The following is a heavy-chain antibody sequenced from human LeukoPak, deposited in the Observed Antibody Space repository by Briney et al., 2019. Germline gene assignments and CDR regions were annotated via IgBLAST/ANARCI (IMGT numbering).Heavy chain of an antibody. CDR2: ISSNGGST. CDR3: ARKRWEEYFDY. J-gene: IGHJ4*02. V-gene: IGHV3-64*01. D-gene: IGHD5-24*01. CDR1: GFSFSSYA. Sequence: GGSLRLSCTASGFSFSSYAMHWVRQAPGEGLEYVSAISSNGGSTYYANSVKGRFTISRDNSKNTLYLQMGSLRAEDMAVYYCARKRWEEYFDYWGQGALVTVSS.